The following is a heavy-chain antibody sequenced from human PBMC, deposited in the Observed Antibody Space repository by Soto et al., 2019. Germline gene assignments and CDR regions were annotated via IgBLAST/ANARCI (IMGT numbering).Heavy chain of an antibody. CDR3: AKSDFNYFFLDV. CDR1: GFTFSNYG. Sequence: PGGSLRLSCAASGFTFSNYGMHWVRQAPSKGLEWVAVISYDGSNKLYADSVKGRCSISRDNSKNTVYLQMNSLRAEDSAVYYCAKSDFNYFFLDVWGKGTTVTVSS. V-gene: IGHV3-30*18. J-gene: IGHJ6*03. D-gene: IGHD3-3*01. CDR2: ISYDGSNK.